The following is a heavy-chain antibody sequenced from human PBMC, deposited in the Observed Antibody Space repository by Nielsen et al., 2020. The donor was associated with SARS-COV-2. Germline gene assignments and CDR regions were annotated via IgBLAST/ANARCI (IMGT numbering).Heavy chain of an antibody. D-gene: IGHD6-19*01. CDR2: IYYSGST. Sequence: SETLSLTCTVSGGSISSYYWSWIRQPPGKGLEWIGYIYYSGSTNYNPSLKSRVTISVDTSKSQFSLKLSSVTAADTAVYYCAMTPDGEWLTTFDYWGQGTLVTVSS. V-gene: IGHV4-59*13. J-gene: IGHJ4*02. CDR3: AMTPDGEWLTTFDY. CDR1: GGSISSYY.